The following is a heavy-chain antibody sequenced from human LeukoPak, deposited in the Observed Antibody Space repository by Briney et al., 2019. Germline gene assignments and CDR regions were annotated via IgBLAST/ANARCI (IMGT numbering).Heavy chain of an antibody. CDR2: IYYSGST. Sequence: TSETLSLTCTVSGASVSSGSYYWSWIRRPPGKGLEWIGYIYYSGSTNYNPSLKSRATISVDTSKNQFSLKLSSVTAADTAVYYCARAHQPTWGRYYYGMDVWGQGTTVTVSS. V-gene: IGHV4-61*01. CDR1: GASVSSGSYY. CDR3: ARAHQPTWGRYYYGMDV. D-gene: IGHD3-16*01. J-gene: IGHJ6*02.